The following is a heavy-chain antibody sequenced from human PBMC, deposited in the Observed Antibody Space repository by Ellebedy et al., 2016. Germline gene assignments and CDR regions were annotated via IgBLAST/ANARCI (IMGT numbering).Heavy chain of an antibody. D-gene: IGHD5-24*01. CDR3: AREEGGYMAYFDL. V-gene: IGHV3-48*01. Sequence: GESLKISCAASGFSFSSYSMNWVRQAPGKGLEWVSYISSSSTTIYYADSVKGRFTISRDNAKNSLYLQMNSLRVEDTAIYYCAREEGGYMAYFDLWGRGTLVTVSS. J-gene: IGHJ2*01. CDR1: GFSFSSYS. CDR2: ISSSSTTI.